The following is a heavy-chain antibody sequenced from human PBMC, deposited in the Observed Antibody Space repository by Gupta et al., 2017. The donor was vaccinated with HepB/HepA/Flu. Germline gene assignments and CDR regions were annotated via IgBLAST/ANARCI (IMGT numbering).Heavy chain of an antibody. CDR3: ANRGAASGIGDY. V-gene: IGHV3-30*18. J-gene: IGHJ4*02. CDR1: VLTSRTYG. CDR2: ISFDGNYK. Sequence: QVVMMKSGGGDVQPGRSLSLSCAVSVLTSRTYGMHWVRQALGKGLEWVAVISFDGNYKYYSDSAKGRFTISRDNSKNTLYLQMNSLRAEDSAVYYCANRGAASGIGDYWGQGTLVTVSS. D-gene: IGHD6-13*01.